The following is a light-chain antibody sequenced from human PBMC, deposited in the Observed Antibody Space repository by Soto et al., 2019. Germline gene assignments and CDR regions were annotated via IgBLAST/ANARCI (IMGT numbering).Light chain of an antibody. CDR3: QQYGSSPPKVT. CDR2: GAS. CDR1: QSISSN. J-gene: IGKJ5*01. V-gene: IGKV3-20*01. Sequence: EIVLTQSPATLSLSPGERATLSCRASQSISSNLAWYQQKPGQSPRLLIYGASSRATGIPDRFSGSGSGTDFTLTISRLEPEDFAVYYCQQYGSSPPKVTFGQGTRLEIK.